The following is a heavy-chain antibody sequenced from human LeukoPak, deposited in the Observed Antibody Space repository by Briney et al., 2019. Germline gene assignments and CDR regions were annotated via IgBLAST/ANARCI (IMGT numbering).Heavy chain of an antibody. D-gene: IGHD6-19*01. Sequence: SETLSLTCSVSGGSVGSNYWSWVRQPPGKGLEWIGYISYSGDTKYNPSLKRRLSMSVDTSKNQCSLMLTSVTAADTAVYYCARGSGWYPHWGQGTLVTVSS. CDR3: ARGSGWYPH. V-gene: IGHV4-59*02. CDR1: GGSVGSNY. CDR2: ISYSGDT. J-gene: IGHJ1*01.